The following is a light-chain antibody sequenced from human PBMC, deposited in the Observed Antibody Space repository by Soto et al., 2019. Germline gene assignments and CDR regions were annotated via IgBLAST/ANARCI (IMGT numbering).Light chain of an antibody. J-gene: IGKJ4*01. CDR2: GVS. Sequence: EIVLTQSPGTLSLSPGERATLSCRASQSVSSYLAWYQQKPGQAPRLLIYGVSSRATGIPDRVSGSGSGTDFTLTISRLEPEDFAVYYCQQYVTSPLTLGGGTKVDIK. CDR3: QQYVTSPLT. V-gene: IGKV3-20*01. CDR1: QSVSSY.